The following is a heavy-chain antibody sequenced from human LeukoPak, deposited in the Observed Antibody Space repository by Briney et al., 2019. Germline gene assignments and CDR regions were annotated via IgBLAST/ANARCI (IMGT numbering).Heavy chain of an antibody. V-gene: IGHV1-69*04. CDR1: GGTFSSYA. CDR3: ARDPYGDYGAYGMDV. J-gene: IGHJ6*02. CDR2: IIPILGIA. Sequence: GASVKVSCKASGGTFSSYAISWVRQAPGQGLEWMGRIIPILGIANYAQKFQGRVTTTADKSTSTAYMELSSLRSEDTAVYYCARDPYGDYGAYGMDVWGQGTTVTVSS. D-gene: IGHD4-17*01.